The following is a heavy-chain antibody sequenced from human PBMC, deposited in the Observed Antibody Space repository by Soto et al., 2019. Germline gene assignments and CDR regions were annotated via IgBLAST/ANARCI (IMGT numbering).Heavy chain of an antibody. V-gene: IGHV1-18*01. CDR2: IGAYNGNT. CDR3: ARDSLPMAVAAPDN. J-gene: IGHJ4*02. Sequence: QVQLVQSGAEVKKPGASVKVSCKSSGYSFRNYGITWVRQAPGQGLEWMGWIGAYNGNTNYAQKFQGRVTMTTDTSTSTAYLELRSLRSDDTAVYYCARDSLPMAVAAPDNWGQETLVTVSS. CDR1: GYSFRNYG. D-gene: IGHD2-15*01.